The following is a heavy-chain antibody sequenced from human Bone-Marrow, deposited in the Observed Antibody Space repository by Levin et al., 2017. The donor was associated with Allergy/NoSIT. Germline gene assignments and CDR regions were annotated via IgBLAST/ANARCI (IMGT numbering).Heavy chain of an antibody. Sequence: GESLKISCAASGITFSSYAMSWVRQAPGKGLEWVSSISGSGGNSYYADSVKGRFTISRDNSKNTLYLEKNNLRAEDTDVYYCAKGRDGSGSYYSEVDYWGQGTLVTVSS. J-gene: IGHJ4*02. CDR3: AKGRDGSGSYYSEVDY. D-gene: IGHD3-10*01. V-gene: IGHV3-23*01. CDR2: ISGSGGNS. CDR1: GITFSSYA.